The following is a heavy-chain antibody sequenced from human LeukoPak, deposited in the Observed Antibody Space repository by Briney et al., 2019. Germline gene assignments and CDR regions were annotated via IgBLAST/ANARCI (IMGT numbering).Heavy chain of an antibody. Sequence: ASVKVSCKASGYTFTSYGISWVRQAPGQGLEWMGWISAYNGNTNYAQKLQGRVTMTTDTSTSTAYMELSSLRSEDTAVYYCAVPRDGGYDYFDYWGQGTLVTVSS. CDR2: ISAYNGNT. CDR3: AVPRDGGYDYFDY. D-gene: IGHD5-12*01. J-gene: IGHJ4*02. CDR1: GYTFTSYG. V-gene: IGHV1-18*01.